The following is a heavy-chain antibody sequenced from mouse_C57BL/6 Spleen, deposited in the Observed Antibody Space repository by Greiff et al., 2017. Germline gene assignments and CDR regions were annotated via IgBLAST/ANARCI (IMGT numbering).Heavy chain of an antibody. V-gene: IGHV1-50*01. Sequence: QVQLQQPGAELVKPGASVKLSCKASGYTFTSYWMQWVKQRPGQGLEWIGEIDPSDSYTNYNQKFKGKATLTVDTSSSTAYMQLSSLTSEDSAVYYCARRDDYDGYFDYWGKGTTLTVSS. J-gene: IGHJ2*01. CDR1: GYTFTSYW. D-gene: IGHD2-4*01. CDR2: IDPSDSYT. CDR3: ARRDDYDGYFDY.